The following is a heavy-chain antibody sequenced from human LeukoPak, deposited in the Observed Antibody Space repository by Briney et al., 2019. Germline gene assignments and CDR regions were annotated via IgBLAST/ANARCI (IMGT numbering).Heavy chain of an antibody. CDR2: IYTRGST. J-gene: IGHJ3*02. D-gene: IGHD6-19*01. Sequence: KPSETLSLTCTVSGGSISSYYWSWIRQPAGKGLEWIGRIYTRGSTNYNASLKTRVTMSVDTSKNQFSLKLSSVTAADTAVYYCARDPSSGWHGDAFDIWGQGTMVTVSS. CDR1: GGSISSYY. CDR3: ARDPSSGWHGDAFDI. V-gene: IGHV4-4*07.